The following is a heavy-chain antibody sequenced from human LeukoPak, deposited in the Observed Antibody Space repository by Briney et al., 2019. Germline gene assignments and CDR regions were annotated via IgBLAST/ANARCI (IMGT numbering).Heavy chain of an antibody. Sequence: ASVKVSCKASGYTFTSYGISWVRQAPGQGLEWMGWISAYNGNTNYAQKLQGRVTMTTDTSTSTAYMELRSLRSDGTAVYYCARGSRVGGDYYYGMDVWGQGTTVTVSS. J-gene: IGHJ6*02. CDR2: ISAYNGNT. V-gene: IGHV1-18*01. D-gene: IGHD3-16*01. CDR1: GYTFTSYG. CDR3: ARGSRVGGDYYYGMDV.